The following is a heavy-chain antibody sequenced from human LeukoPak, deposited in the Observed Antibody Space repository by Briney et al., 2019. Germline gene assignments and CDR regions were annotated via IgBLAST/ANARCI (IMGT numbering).Heavy chain of an antibody. CDR1: GFTFSAYW. J-gene: IGHJ2*01. CDR2: INTDGSDT. D-gene: IGHD6-19*01. CDR3: ARSEAVAWSSDL. V-gene: IGHV3-74*01. Sequence: GETLRLSCAASGFTFSAYWMHWVRQAPGKGLVWVSRINTDGSDTSYADSVQGRFIISRDNEKNMLYLQMNSLRAEDTVVYYCARSEAVAWSSDLLGRGTLVTVSS.